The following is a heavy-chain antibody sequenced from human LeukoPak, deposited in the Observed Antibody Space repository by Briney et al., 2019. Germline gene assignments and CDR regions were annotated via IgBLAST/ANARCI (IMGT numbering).Heavy chain of an antibody. Sequence: GGSLRLSCAASGFSFSSFAMNWVRQAPGKGLEWVSAISTSGGSTYYADSVKGRSTISRDNSKNTLYLQVNSLRAEDTAVYYCAKAYSNYFSYSYYYMDVWGKGTTVTVSS. CDR2: ISTSGGST. CDR1: GFSFSSFA. V-gene: IGHV3-23*01. J-gene: IGHJ6*03. D-gene: IGHD4-11*01. CDR3: AKAYSNYFSYSYYYMDV.